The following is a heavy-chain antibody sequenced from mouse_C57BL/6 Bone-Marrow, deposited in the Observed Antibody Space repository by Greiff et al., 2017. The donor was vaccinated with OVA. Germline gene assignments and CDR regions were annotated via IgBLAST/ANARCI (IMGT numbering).Heavy chain of an antibody. J-gene: IGHJ4*01. V-gene: IGHV5-12*01. CDR3: ARHRYYYGSSYAMDY. D-gene: IGHD1-1*01. CDR2: ISNGGGST. CDR1: GFTFSDYY. Sequence: EVKLMESGGGLVQPGGSLKLSCAASGFTFSDYYMYWVRQTPEKRLEWVAYISNGGGSTYYPDTVKGRFTISRDNAKNTLYLQMSRLKSEDTAMYYCARHRYYYGSSYAMDYWGQGTSVTVSS.